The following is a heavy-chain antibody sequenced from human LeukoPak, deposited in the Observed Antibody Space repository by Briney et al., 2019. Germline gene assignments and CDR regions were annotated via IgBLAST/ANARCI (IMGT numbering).Heavy chain of an antibody. D-gene: IGHD5-18*01. CDR2: IYHSGST. V-gene: IGHV4-39*07. CDR3: ARDLGGYSYGSNY. Sequence: SETLSLTCTVSGGSISSSSYYWGWIRQPPGKGLEWIGEIYHSGSTNYNPSLKSRVTISVDKSKNQFSLKLSSVTAADTAVYYCARDLGGYSYGSNYWGQGTLVTVSS. J-gene: IGHJ4*02. CDR1: GGSISSSSYY.